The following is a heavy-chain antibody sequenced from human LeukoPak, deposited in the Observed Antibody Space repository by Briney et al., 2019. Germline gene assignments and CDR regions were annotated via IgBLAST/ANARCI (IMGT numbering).Heavy chain of an antibody. J-gene: IGHJ4*02. D-gene: IGHD6-19*01. CDR1: GFTFSSYW. CDR3: ASNIAVAETYYFDY. V-gene: IGHV3-7*01. Sequence: GGSLRLSCAASGFTFSSYWMSWVRQAPGKGLEWVANIKQDGSEKYYVDSVKGRFTISRDNAKNSLYLQMNSLRAEDTAVYYCASNIAVAETYYFDYWGQGTLVTVSS. CDR2: IKQDGSEK.